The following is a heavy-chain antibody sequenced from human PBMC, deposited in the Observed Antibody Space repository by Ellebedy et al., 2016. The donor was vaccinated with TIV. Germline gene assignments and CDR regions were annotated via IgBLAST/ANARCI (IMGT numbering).Heavy chain of an antibody. Sequence: GGSLRLSXAASGFTFSSYGMHWVRQAPGKGLEWVAVISYDGSNKYYADSVKGRFTISRDNSKNTLYLQMNSLRAEDTAVYYCAKDRGSSWYGDAFDIWGQGTMVTVSS. CDR2: ISYDGSNK. V-gene: IGHV3-30*18. D-gene: IGHD6-13*01. J-gene: IGHJ3*02. CDR3: AKDRGSSWYGDAFDI. CDR1: GFTFSSYG.